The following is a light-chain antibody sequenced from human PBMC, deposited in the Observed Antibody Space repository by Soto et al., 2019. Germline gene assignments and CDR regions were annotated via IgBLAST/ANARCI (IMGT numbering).Light chain of an antibody. Sequence: EIVMTQSPATLSVSPGERATLSCRASQSVSSNLAWYQQKPGQAPRLLIYGASTRATGIPARFSGSGSGTELTLTISSLQSEDFAVYYCQHYNNWPRTVGQGTKVEIK. CDR2: GAS. J-gene: IGKJ1*01. V-gene: IGKV3-15*01. CDR1: QSVSSN. CDR3: QHYNNWPRT.